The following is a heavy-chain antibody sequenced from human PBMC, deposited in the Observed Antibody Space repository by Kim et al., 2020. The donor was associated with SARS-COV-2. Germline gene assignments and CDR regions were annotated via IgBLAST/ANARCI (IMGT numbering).Heavy chain of an antibody. CDR3: ARVFQGGGWGHSSGWSTRSTYSYYYYGMDV. D-gene: IGHD6-19*01. J-gene: IGHJ6*02. CDR2: ISSSSSYI. Sequence: GGSLRLSCAASGFTFSSYSMNWVRQAPGKGLEWVSSISSSSSYISYADSVKGRFTISRDNAKNSLYLQMNSLRAEDTAVYYCARVFQGGGWGHSSGWSTRSTYSYYYYGMDVWGQGTPVTVSS. V-gene: IGHV3-21*04. CDR1: GFTFSSYS.